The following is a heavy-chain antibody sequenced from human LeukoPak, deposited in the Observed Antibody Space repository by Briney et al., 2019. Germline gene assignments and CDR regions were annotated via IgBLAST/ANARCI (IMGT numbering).Heavy chain of an antibody. D-gene: IGHD2-21*02. J-gene: IGHJ3*02. CDR3: ARDKDLAYCGGDCYSGDAFDI. V-gene: IGHV1-18*01. CDR1: GYTFTSYG. CDR2: ISAYNGNT. Sequence: ASVKVSCKASGYTFTSYGISWVRQAPGQGLEWMGWISAYNGNTNYAQKLQGRVTMTTDTSTSTAYMELRSLRSDDTAVYYCARDKDLAYCGGDCYSGDAFDIWGQGTMVTVSS.